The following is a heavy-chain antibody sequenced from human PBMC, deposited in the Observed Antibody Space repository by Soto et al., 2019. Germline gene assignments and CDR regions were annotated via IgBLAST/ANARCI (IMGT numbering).Heavy chain of an antibody. CDR3: ARVVAGTEYFDY. V-gene: IGHV3-9*01. CDR1: GFTFDDYA. Sequence: CAASGFTFDDYAMHWVRQAPGKGLEWVSGISWNSGSIGYADSVKGRFTISRDNAKNSLYLQMNSLRAEDTALYYCARVVAGTEYFDYWGQGTLVTVSS. D-gene: IGHD6-19*01. J-gene: IGHJ4*02. CDR2: ISWNSGSI.